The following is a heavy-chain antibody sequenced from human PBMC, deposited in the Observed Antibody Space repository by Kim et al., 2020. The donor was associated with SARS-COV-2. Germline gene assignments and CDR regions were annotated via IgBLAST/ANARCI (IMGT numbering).Heavy chain of an antibody. V-gene: IGHV3-11*06. J-gene: IGHJ6*02. Sequence: VKGRFTLSRDNAKTSLYLQMNSLRAEDTAVYYCARRIAAAGPYYYYGMDVWGQGTTVTVSS. D-gene: IGHD6-13*01. CDR3: ARRIAAAGPYYYYGMDV.